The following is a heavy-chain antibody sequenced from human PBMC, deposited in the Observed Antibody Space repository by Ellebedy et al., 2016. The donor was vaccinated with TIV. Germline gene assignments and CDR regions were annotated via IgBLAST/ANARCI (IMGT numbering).Heavy chain of an antibody. CDR1: GGSFSGYY. J-gene: IGHJ4*02. D-gene: IGHD3-10*01. CDR2: IYYSGST. V-gene: IGHV4-31*11. Sequence: SETLSLTXAVYGGSFSGYYWSWIRQHPGKGLEWIGYIYYSGSTYYNPSLKSRVTISVDTSKNQFSLKLSSVTAADTAVYYCARDRDSYFDYWGQGTLVTVSS. CDR3: ARDRDSYFDY.